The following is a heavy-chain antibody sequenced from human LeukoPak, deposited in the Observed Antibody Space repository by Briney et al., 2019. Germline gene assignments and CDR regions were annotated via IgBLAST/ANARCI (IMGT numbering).Heavy chain of an antibody. V-gene: IGHV3-43*02. D-gene: IGHD3-22*01. J-gene: IGHJ4*02. Sequence: PGGSLRLSCAASGFTFDDYAMHWVRQAPGKGLEWVSLISGDGGSTYYADSVKGRFTISRDNSKNSLYLQMNSLRTEDTALYYCAKGALYASSGYYYPFDYWGQGTLVTVSS. CDR2: ISGDGGST. CDR3: AKGALYASSGYYYPFDY. CDR1: GFTFDDYA.